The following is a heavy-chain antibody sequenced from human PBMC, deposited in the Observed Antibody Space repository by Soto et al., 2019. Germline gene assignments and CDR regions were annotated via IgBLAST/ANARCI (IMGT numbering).Heavy chain of an antibody. V-gene: IGHV3-23*01. CDR1: GFTFSSYA. Sequence: SLRLSCAASGFTFSSYAMSWVRQAPGKGLEWVSAISGSGGSTCYADSVKGRFTISRDNSKNTLYLQMNSLRAEDTAVYYCAKGAARVNWFDPWGQGTLVTVSS. D-gene: IGHD6-6*01. J-gene: IGHJ5*02. CDR2: ISGSGGST. CDR3: AKGAARVNWFDP.